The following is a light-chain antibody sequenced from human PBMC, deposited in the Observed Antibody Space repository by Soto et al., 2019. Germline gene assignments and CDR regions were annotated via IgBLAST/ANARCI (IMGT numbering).Light chain of an antibody. CDR1: QTVINY. J-gene: IGKJ5*01. CDR2: DGY. V-gene: IGKV3-11*01. CDR3: QQSSNWPSSIT. Sequence: VLTQSPATLSLSPGERATLSCRASQTVINYLAWYQPKPGQAPRLLIHDGYKRAAGIPARFIGSGSGTDFTLTISSLEPEDVAVYYFQQSSNWPSSITFGPGTRLEI.